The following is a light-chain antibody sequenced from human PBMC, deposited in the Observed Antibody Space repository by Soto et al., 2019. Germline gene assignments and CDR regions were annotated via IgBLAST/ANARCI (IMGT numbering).Light chain of an antibody. CDR3: QQYGTSPRT. J-gene: IGKJ1*01. CDR1: QSISSSH. CDR2: GAS. V-gene: IGKV3-20*01. Sequence: EIVLTQSPGTLSLYQGERATLSCRASQSISSSHLAWYQQKPGQAPRLLIYGASNRATGIPDRFSGSGSGTDFTLTISRLEPEDFAVYYCQQYGTSPRTFGQGTKVEIK.